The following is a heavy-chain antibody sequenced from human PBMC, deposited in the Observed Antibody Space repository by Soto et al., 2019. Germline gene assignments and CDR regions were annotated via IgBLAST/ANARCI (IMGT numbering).Heavy chain of an antibody. CDR2: ISWDGGYK. V-gene: IGHV3-9*01. CDR3: TKDEGYCSSISCNDAFDY. D-gene: IGHD2-2*01. Sequence: EVQLVESGGGLVQPGRSLRLSCAASGFTFVDYAMHWVRQAPGQGLEWVSGISWDGGYKGYADSVKGRFTISRDNAKKSLYLEMNSLRVEDTALYYCTKDEGYCSSISCNDAFDYWGQAPMVTVS. J-gene: IGHJ3*01. CDR1: GFTFVDYA.